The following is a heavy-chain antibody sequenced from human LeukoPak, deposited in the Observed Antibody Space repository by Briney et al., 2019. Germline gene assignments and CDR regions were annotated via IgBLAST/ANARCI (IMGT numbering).Heavy chain of an antibody. CDR2: INHSGST. CDR3: ARMYPLYYMDV. J-gene: IGHJ6*03. D-gene: IGHD2-2*01. V-gene: IGHV4-34*01. Sequence: PSETLSLTCAVYGGSFSGYYWSWIRQPPRKGLEWIGEINHSGSTNYNPSLKSRVTISVDTSKNQFSLKLSSVTAADTAVSYCARMYPLYYMDVWGKGTTVTVSS. CDR1: GGSFSGYY.